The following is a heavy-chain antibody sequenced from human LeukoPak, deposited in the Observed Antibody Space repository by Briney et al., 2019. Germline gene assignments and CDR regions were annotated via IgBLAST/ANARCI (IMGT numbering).Heavy chain of an antibody. CDR3: ARDQSRYCSSTSCYTGDYYYYMDV. D-gene: IGHD2-2*02. J-gene: IGHJ6*03. Sequence: PGGSLRLSCAASGFTFSSYSMNRVRQAPGKGLEWVSSISSSSSYIYYADSVKGRFTISRDNAKNSLYLQMNSLRAEDTAVYYCARDQSRYCSSTSCYTGDYYYYMDVWGKGTTVTVSS. CDR2: ISSSSSYI. V-gene: IGHV3-21*01. CDR1: GFTFSSYS.